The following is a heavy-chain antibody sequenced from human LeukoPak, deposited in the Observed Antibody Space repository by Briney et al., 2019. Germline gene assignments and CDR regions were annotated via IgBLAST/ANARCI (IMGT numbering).Heavy chain of an antibody. V-gene: IGHV4-59*01. J-gene: IGHJ3*02. D-gene: IGHD3-10*01. CDR3: ARSDYSGSGTYTEFDAFDI. CDR2: IYYTGST. Sequence: SETLSLTCTVSGGSISSYYWSWIRQPPGKGLEWIGYIYYTGSTSYNPSLKSRVTISMDTSKNQFSLKLSSVTAADSAVYYCARSDYSGSGTYTEFDAFDIWGQGPMITVSS. CDR1: GGSISSYY.